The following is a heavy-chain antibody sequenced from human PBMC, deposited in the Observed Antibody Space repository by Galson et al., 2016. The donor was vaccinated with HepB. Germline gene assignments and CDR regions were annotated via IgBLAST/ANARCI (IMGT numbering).Heavy chain of an antibody. CDR1: GHTFTTYA. V-gene: IGHV1-3*01. Sequence: SVKVSCKASGHTFTTYAIHWVRQAPGQRLEWMGWINADDGSTQYSQNFQGRVTITRATSASTAYMELRSLRSGDTAIYYCARGRPVRQLWRPGWGQGTLVTVSS. D-gene: IGHD1-1*01. J-gene: IGHJ4*02. CDR2: INADDGST. CDR3: ARGRPVRQLWRPG.